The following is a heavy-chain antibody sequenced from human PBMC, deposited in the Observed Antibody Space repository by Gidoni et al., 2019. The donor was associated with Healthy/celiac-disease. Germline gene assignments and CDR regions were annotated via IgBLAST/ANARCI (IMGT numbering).Heavy chain of an antibody. Sequence: QVQLVQSGAEVKKPGASVKVSYKASGYTFTSYYMHWVRQAPGQGLEWMGIINPSGGSTSYAQKFQGRVTMTRDTSTSTVYMELSSLRSEDTAVYYCARERWNYGFDYWGQGTLVTVSS. CDR3: ARERWNYGFDY. J-gene: IGHJ4*02. CDR1: GYTFTSYY. D-gene: IGHD1-7*01. V-gene: IGHV1-46*01. CDR2: INPSGGST.